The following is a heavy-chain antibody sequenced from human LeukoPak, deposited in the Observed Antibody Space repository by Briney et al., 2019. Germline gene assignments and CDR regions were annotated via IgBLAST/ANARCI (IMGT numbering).Heavy chain of an antibody. Sequence: SVKVSCKASGYIFSSCGISWVRQAPGRGLEWMGRIIPILGIANYAQKFQGRVTITADKSTSTAYMELSSLRSEDTAVYYCASTLATRGGYGDYGQGFDPWGQGTLVTVSS. J-gene: IGHJ5*02. V-gene: IGHV1-69*04. CDR1: GYIFSSCG. D-gene: IGHD4-17*01. CDR3: ASTLATRGGYGDYGQGFDP. CDR2: IIPILGIA.